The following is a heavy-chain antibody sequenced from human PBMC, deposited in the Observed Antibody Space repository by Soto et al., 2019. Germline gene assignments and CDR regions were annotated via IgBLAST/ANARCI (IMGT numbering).Heavy chain of an antibody. V-gene: IGHV1-18*01. J-gene: IGHJ3*02. D-gene: IGHD2-2*03. CDR1: GYTFTSYG. CDR2: ISAYNGNT. CDR3: ARAGYCSSTSCYGGAFDI. Sequence: ASVKVSCKASGYTFTSYGISWVRQAPGQGLEWMGWISAYNGNTNYAQKLQGRVTMTTDTYTSTAYMELRSLRSDDTAVYYCARAGYCSSTSCYGGAFDIWGQGTMVTVSS.